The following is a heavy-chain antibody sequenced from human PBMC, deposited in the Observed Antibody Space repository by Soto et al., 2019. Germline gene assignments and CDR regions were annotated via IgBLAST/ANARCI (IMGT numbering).Heavy chain of an antibody. CDR1: GFTFSGSA. V-gene: IGHV3-73*01. J-gene: IGHJ4*02. D-gene: IGHD2-15*01. CDR3: SSWQRYCSGGSCNSLLY. Sequence: EVQLVESGGGLVQPGGSLKLSCAASGFTFSGSAIHWVRQASGKGLEWVGRIRSKTNNYATAYAASMKGRFTISRDDSKNTAYVQMNSLKTEDTAVYYCSSWQRYCSGGSCNSLLYWGQGTLVSVS. CDR2: IRSKTNNYAT.